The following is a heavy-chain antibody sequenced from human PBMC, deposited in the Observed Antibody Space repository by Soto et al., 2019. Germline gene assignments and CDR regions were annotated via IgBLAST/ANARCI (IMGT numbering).Heavy chain of an antibody. CDR3: ARRAYGLDV. J-gene: IGHJ6*02. V-gene: IGHV4-39*01. CDR2: TYLDGRI. CDR1: GVPISSTSYF. Sequence: QVQLQESGPRLVKPSETVSLTCSVSGVPISSTSYFWAWLRQPPGKGLEWIGSTYLDGRIAYNPSLESQHTSSVYTSKNHFALTMPSVTASDTALDYWARRAYGLDVWGQGTTFKVSS.